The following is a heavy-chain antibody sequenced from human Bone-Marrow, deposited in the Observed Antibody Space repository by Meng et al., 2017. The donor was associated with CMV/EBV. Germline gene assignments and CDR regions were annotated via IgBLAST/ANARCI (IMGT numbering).Heavy chain of an antibody. J-gene: IGHJ6*02. V-gene: IGHV3-7*01. CDR3: AREDTIGGGFWSGYTTTYYYYGMDV. CDR1: GFTFSSYW. CDR2: IKQDGSEK. D-gene: IGHD3-3*01. Sequence: GGSLRLSCAAFGFTFSSYWMSWVRQAPGKGLEWVANIKQDGSEKYYVDSVKGRFTISRDNAKNSLYLQMNSLRAEDTAVYYCAREDTIGGGFWSGYTTTYYYYGMDVWGQGTTVTVSS.